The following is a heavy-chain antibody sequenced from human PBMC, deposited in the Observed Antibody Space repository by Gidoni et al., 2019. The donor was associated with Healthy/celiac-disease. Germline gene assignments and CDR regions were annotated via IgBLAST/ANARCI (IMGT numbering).Heavy chain of an antibody. CDR3: ARGQAADYYDSSGYYQPVYYFDY. V-gene: IGHV3-66*01. J-gene: IGHJ4*02. Sequence: EVQLVESGGGLVQTGGSLRLSCAASGFTVRSNYMSWVRQAPGKGLEWVSVIYSGGSTYYADSVKGRFTISRDNSKNTLYLQMNSLRAEDTAVYYCARGQAADYYDSSGYYQPVYYFDYWGQGTLVTVSS. D-gene: IGHD3-22*01. CDR2: IYSGGST. CDR1: GFTVRSNY.